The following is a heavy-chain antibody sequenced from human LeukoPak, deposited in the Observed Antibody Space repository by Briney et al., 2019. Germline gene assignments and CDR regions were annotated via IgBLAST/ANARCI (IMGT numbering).Heavy chain of an antibody. CDR2: IYNSGSRT. V-gene: IGHV3-23*05. J-gene: IGHJ4*02. CDR3: AKDVAPDSGWDLDY. D-gene: IGHD6-19*01. Sequence: GGSLRRSCAASGFTFSTYSMTWVRQAPGKGLEWVSSIYNSGSRTFYGDSVKGRFTVSRDNSKNTLYLQMNSLRAEDTAVYYCAKDVAPDSGWDLDYWGQGTLVTVSS. CDR1: GFTFSTYS.